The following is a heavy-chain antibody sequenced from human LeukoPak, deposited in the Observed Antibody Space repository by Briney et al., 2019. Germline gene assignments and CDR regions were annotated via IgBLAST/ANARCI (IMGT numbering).Heavy chain of an antibody. CDR2: IQYDGSNK. J-gene: IGHJ3*02. D-gene: IGHD1-26*01. V-gene: IGHV3-30*02. CDR3: ASLKSTIVGTTNGAFDI. Sequence: GGSLRLSCEAPGFIFSSYGMHWVRQAPGKGLEWVAYIQYDGSNKQYADSVKGRFTISRDNSKNTLHLQMNSLRAEDTAVYYCASLKSTIVGTTNGAFDIWGQGTMVTVSS. CDR1: GFIFSSYG.